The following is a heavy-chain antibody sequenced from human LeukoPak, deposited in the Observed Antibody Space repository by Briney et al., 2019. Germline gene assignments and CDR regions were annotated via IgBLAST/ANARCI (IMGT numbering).Heavy chain of an antibody. CDR1: GGSFSGYY. CDR3: ARGERYCSSTSCYWFDP. V-gene: IGHV4-34*01. D-gene: IGHD2-2*01. CDR2: INHSGST. Sequence: KPSETLSLTCAVYGGSFSGYYWSWIRQPPGKGLEWIGEINHSGSTNYNPSLKSRVTISVDTSKNQFSLKLSSVTAADTAVYYCARGERYCSSTSCYWFDPWGQGTLVTVSS. J-gene: IGHJ5*02.